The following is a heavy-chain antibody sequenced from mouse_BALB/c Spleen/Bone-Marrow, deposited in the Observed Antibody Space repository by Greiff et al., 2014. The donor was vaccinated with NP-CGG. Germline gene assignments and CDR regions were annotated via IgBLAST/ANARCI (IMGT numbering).Heavy chain of an antibody. J-gene: IGHJ3*01. D-gene: IGHD4-1*01. CDR3: AGDNSSPAWFAY. Sequence: VQLQQSGPQLVRPGAPVKISCKASGYSFTSYRMHWVKQRPGQGLEWIGMIDPSDSETRLNQMFKDKATLTVDKSSSTAYMQLKSHTSEDYEVYNWAGDNSSPAWFAYWGQGTLVTVSA. CDR2: IDPSDSET. CDR1: GYSFTSYR. V-gene: IGHV1S74*01.